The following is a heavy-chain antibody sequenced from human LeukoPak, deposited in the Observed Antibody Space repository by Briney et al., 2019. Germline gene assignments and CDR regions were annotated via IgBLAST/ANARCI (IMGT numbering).Heavy chain of an antibody. CDR3: ATETGEGGAFDI. CDR2: INPNSGGT. CDR1: GYTFTGYY. D-gene: IGHD7-27*01. Sequence: ASVKVSCKASGYTFTGYYMHWVRQAPGQGLEWMGWINPNSGGTNYAQKFQGRVTMTRDTSISTAYMELSRLRSDDTAVYYRATETGEGGAFDIWGQGTMVTVSS. V-gene: IGHV1-2*02. J-gene: IGHJ3*02.